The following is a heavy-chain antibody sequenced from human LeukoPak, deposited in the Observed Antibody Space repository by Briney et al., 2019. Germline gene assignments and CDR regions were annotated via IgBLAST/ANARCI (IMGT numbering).Heavy chain of an antibody. CDR1: GGSISSGGYY. V-gene: IGHV4-31*03. D-gene: IGHD5-24*01. Sequence: SETLSLTCTVSGGSISSGGYYWSCIRQHPGKGLEWIGYIYYSGSTYYNPSLKSRVTISVDTSKNQFSLKLSSVTAADTAVYYCARAPGEMATIIYFDYWGQGTLVTVSS. J-gene: IGHJ4*02. CDR2: IYYSGST. CDR3: ARAPGEMATIIYFDY.